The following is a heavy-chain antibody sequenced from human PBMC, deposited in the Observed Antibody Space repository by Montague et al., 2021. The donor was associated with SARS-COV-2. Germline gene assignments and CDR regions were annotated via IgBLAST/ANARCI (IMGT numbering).Heavy chain of an antibody. CDR1: GGSTNYYY. CDR3: ARVAGYCTNGVCQTYYYYGLDV. D-gene: IGHD2-8*01. Sequence: SETLSLTCIVSGGSTNYYYWSWIRQSPGKGLEWIGYMYYSGSTNYNPSLKGRVTMSIDRSKNQFSLKLRSVTAADTAVYYCARVAGYCTNGVCQTYYYYGLDVWGQGTTVTVSS. CDR2: MYYSGST. V-gene: IGHV4-59*01. J-gene: IGHJ6*02.